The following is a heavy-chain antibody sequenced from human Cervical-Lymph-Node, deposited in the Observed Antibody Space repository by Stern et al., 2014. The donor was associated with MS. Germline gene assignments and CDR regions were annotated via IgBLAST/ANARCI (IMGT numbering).Heavy chain of an antibody. CDR1: GFPFSGSA. CDR3: TRLGATTWFDP. D-gene: IGHD1-7*01. V-gene: IGHV3-73*02. Sequence: EVQLVESGGGLVQPGGSLKLSCAASGFPFSGSAMHWVRQASGKGLEWVGRIRSKTNNYATVYAASVKGRFTISRDDSKNTAYLQMNSLKTEDTAVYYCTRLGATTWFDPWGQGTLVTVSS. CDR2: IRSKTNNYAT. J-gene: IGHJ5*02.